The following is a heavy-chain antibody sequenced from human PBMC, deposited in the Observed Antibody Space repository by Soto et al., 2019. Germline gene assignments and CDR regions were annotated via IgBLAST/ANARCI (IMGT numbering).Heavy chain of an antibody. J-gene: IGHJ5*02. CDR3: ARERPYYYASRGNHWFDP. V-gene: IGHV1-3*01. CDR1: GYTFTSYA. D-gene: IGHD3-22*01. Sequence: ASVKVSCKASGYTFTSYAMHWVRQAPGQRLEWMGWINAGNGNTKYSQKFQGRVTITRDTSASTAYMELSSLRSEDTAVYYCARERPYYYASRGNHWFDPWGQGTLVTVSS. CDR2: INAGNGNT.